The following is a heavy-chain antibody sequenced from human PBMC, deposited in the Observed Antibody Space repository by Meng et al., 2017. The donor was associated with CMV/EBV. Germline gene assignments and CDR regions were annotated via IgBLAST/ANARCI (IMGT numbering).Heavy chain of an antibody. D-gene: IGHD6-6*01. Sequence: GESLKISCVGSGFIFSDYYMSWIRQAPGKGLEIVSDISSSGASIYYADSVKGRFTISRDNAKNSLYLQMNSLRAEDTAVYYCARDPPNGWYSSSGTFDYWGQGTLVTVSS. CDR1: GFIFSDYY. J-gene: IGHJ4*02. CDR2: ISSSGASI. CDR3: ARDPPNGWYSSSGTFDY. V-gene: IGHV3-11*04.